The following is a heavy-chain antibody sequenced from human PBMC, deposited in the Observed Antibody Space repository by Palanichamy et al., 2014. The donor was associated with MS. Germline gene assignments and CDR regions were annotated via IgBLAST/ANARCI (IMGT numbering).Heavy chain of an antibody. D-gene: IGHD4-17*01. J-gene: IGHJ4*02. CDR2: ISTSGST. CDR3: ARDYGEYPYYLDY. CDR1: GDSISSASNY. V-gene: IGHV4-61*02. Sequence: QVQLQESGPGLVKPSQTLSLTCTVSGDSISSASNYWSWIRQPAGKGLEWIGRISTSGSTNYNPSLKSRVTISVDTSKNQFSLKLSSVTAADTAVYYCARDYGEYPYYLDYWGQGTLVTVSS.